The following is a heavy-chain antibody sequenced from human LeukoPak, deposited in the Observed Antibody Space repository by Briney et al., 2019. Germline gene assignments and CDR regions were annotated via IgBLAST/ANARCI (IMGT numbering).Heavy chain of an antibody. CDR3: AREGVDSSGYHYTQVLSYFDY. J-gene: IGHJ4*02. Sequence: SETLSLTCTVSGGSISSSSYYWGWIRQPPGKGLEWIGSIYYSGSTYYNPSLKSRVTISVDTSKNQFSLKLSSVTAADTAVYYCAREGVDSSGYHYTQVLSYFDYWGQGTLVTVSS. V-gene: IGHV4-39*07. CDR2: IYYSGST. CDR1: GGSISSSSYY. D-gene: IGHD3-22*01.